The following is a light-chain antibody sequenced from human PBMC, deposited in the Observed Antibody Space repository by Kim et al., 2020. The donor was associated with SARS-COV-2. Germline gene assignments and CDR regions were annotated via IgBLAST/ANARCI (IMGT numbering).Light chain of an antibody. J-gene: IGLJ2*01. Sequence: QSVLTQSPSASASLGASVKLTCTLSSGHSSYAIAWHQQQPEKGPRYLMNLNSDGSHNKGDGIPDRFSGSSSGAERYLTISSLQSEDEADYYCQTWGTGIRVFGGGTQLTVL. CDR2: LNSDGSH. CDR3: QTWGTGIRV. CDR1: SGHSSYA. V-gene: IGLV4-69*01.